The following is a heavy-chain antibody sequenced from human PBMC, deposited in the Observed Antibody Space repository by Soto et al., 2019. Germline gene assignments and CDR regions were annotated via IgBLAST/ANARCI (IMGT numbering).Heavy chain of an antibody. J-gene: IGHJ3*02. CDR2: IYWNDDK. CDR3: AHRHELGSFDI. D-gene: IGHD1-26*01. Sequence: GPTRVNPTQTLTLTCTFSGFSLSTRAVGVGWIRQPPGKALEWLALIYWNDDKRYSPSLKNRLTITKDTSKNHVVLTMTNMDPVDTATYYCAHRHELGSFDIWGQGTKVTVSS. V-gene: IGHV2-5*01. CDR1: GFSLSTRAVG.